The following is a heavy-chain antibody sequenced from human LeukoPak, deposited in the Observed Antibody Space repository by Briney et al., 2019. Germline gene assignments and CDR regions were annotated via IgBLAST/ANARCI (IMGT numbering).Heavy chain of an antibody. V-gene: IGHV1-69*04. CDR2: IIPILGIA. CDR3: AGAVPPVRGVPDLNWFDP. D-gene: IGHD3-10*01. J-gene: IGHJ5*02. CDR1: GGTFSSYA. Sequence: SVKVSCKASGGTFSSYAISWVRQAPGQGLEWMGRIIPILGIANYAQKFQGRVTITADKSTSTAYMELSSLRSEDTAVYYCAGAVPPVRGVPDLNWFDPWGQGTLVTVSS.